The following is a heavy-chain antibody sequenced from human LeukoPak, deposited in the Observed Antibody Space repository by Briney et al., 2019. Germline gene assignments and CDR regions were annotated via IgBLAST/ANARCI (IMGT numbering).Heavy chain of an antibody. V-gene: IGHV3-48*04. Sequence: GGSLRLSCAASGFTFSDYSMNWVRQDPGKGLEWISNSRGNAIDLGSGEYYADSVKGRFTISRDNAKNSLYLQMNSLSAEDTAFYYCARDLNWGFDYWGQGALVTVSS. CDR2: SRGNAIDLGSGE. CDR1: GFTFSDYS. CDR3: ARDLNWGFDY. D-gene: IGHD7-27*01. J-gene: IGHJ4*02.